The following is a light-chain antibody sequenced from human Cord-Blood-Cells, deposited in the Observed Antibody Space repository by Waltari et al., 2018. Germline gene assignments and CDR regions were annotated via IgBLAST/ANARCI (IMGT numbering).Light chain of an antibody. V-gene: IGLV2-23*01. CDR1: SSDVGSYNL. CDR2: EGS. J-gene: IGLJ2*01. Sequence: QSALTQPASVSGSPGQSITISCTGTSSDVGSYNLVSWYQQHPGKAPKLMIYEGSKRPSGVSNRFSGSKSGNTASLPISGLQAGDEADYYCCSYAGSSTLVFGGGTKLTVL. CDR3: CSYAGSSTLV.